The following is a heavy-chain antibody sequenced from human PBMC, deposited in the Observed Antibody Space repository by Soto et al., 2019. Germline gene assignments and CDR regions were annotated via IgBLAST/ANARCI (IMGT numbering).Heavy chain of an antibody. D-gene: IGHD2-2*01. CDR1: GFTFSNAW. CDR2: IKSKTDGGTT. J-gene: IGHJ3*02. CDR3: STGYCSSTSCYWVAFDI. V-gene: IGHV3-15*01. Sequence: GGSLRLSCAASGFTFSNAWMSWVRQAPGKGLEWVGRIKSKTDGGTTDYAAPVKGRFTISRDDSKNTLYLQMNSLKTEDTAVNYFSTGYCSSTSCYWVAFDIWGQGTMVTVSS.